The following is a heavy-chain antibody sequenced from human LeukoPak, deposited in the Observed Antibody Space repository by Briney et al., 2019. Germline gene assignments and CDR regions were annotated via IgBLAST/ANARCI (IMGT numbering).Heavy chain of an antibody. J-gene: IGHJ4*02. V-gene: IGHV3-21*04. D-gene: IGHD5-18*01. CDR2: ISSSSSSI. Sequence: GGSLRLSCAASGFTFSSYSMNWVRQAPGKGLEWVSSISSSSSSIYYADSVKGRFTTSRDNAKNSLYLQMNSLRPEDTALYYCTKDSVAMVTTSDYWGQGTLVTVSS. CDR1: GFTFSSYS. CDR3: TKDSVAMVTTSDY.